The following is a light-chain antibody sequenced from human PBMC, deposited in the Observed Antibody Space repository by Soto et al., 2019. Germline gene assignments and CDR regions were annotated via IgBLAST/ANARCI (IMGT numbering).Light chain of an antibody. Sequence: EIVMTQSPVALSVSPGESAALSCRASQSVGRNFAWYQQRPGQAPRVLIYSTSTRATGVPARFSGSGSGTDFTLTISSLQSEDFAVYYCQQYNKWPYTFGQGTRLEIK. CDR1: QSVGRN. CDR3: QQYNKWPYT. V-gene: IGKV3-15*01. J-gene: IGKJ2*01. CDR2: STS.